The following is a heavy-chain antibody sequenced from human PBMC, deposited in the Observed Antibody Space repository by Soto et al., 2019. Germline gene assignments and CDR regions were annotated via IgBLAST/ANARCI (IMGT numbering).Heavy chain of an antibody. Sequence: QLQLQESGPGLVKPSETLSLTCTVSGGSISSSSYYWGWIRQPPGKGLEWIGSIYYSGSTYYNPSLKSRVTISVDTSKNQFSLKLSSVTAADTAVYYCASTYYYGSGCLKFDYWGQGTLVTVSS. D-gene: IGHD3-10*01. V-gene: IGHV4-39*01. J-gene: IGHJ4*02. CDR2: IYYSGST. CDR1: GGSISSSSYY. CDR3: ASTYYYGSGCLKFDY.